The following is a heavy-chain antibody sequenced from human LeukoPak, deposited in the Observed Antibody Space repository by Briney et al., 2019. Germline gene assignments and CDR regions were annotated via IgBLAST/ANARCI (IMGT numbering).Heavy chain of an antibody. J-gene: IGHJ4*02. V-gene: IGHV3-48*03. CDR1: GFIFSNYE. CDR2: ITGSGSTT. D-gene: IGHD5-12*01. CDR3: ARDSRGRDIVTSFDY. Sequence: PGGSLRLSCEASGFIFSNYEMNWVRQAPGKGLEWVSYITGSGSTTYYADSVKGRFTISRDNAKNSLYLQMNSLRADDTAFYYCARDSRGRDIVTSFDYWGQGALVTVSS.